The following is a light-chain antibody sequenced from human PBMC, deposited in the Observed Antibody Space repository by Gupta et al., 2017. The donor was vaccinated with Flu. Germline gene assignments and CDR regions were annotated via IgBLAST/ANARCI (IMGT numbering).Light chain of an antibody. Sequence: EIVLTQSPATLSWSPGERATLACRASPSVSSYLAWYQQKPGQAPTLLVYDAANRSTGITARFSGRWFGIDLTLTSSIRDPEEFAVYYFQQLSNWPQYTFGQGTKLEIK. CDR3: QQLSNWPQYT. V-gene: IGKV3-11*01. CDR2: DAA. CDR1: PSVSSY. J-gene: IGKJ2*01.